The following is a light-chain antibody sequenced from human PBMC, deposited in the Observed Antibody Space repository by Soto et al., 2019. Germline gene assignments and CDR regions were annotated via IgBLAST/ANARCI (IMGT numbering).Light chain of an antibody. Sequence: DIQMTQSPSSLSASVGARVTITCRASQDISKNLAWYQQIPGKAPKLLIFAASTLQSGVPSRFSARGSGTYFILPVGGLQPEDAATYYCQQTKGFPLTFGGGTKVEIK. V-gene: IGKV1-12*01. CDR3: QQTKGFPLT. CDR2: AAS. J-gene: IGKJ4*01. CDR1: QDISKN.